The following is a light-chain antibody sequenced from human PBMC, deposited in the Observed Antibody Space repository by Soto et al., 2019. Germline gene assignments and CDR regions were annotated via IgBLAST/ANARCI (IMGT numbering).Light chain of an antibody. CDR2: GAS. J-gene: IGKJ1*01. Sequence: EVGLAQSRGALSLSPGERATLSCRASQSVSSSYLAWYQQKPGQAPRLLIYGASTRATGIPARFSGSGSGTEFTLTISSLQSEDFAVYYCQQYYNWPPWTFGQGTKVDIK. CDR3: QQYYNWPPWT. V-gene: IGKV3-15*01. CDR1: QSVSSSY.